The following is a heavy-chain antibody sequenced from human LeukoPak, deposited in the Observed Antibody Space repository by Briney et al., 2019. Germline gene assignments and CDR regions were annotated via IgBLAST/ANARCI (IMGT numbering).Heavy chain of an antibody. CDR3: AMDAAVKDS. J-gene: IGHJ4*02. CDR1: GFTFSSNW. V-gene: IGHV3-74*01. D-gene: IGHD4-17*01. Sequence: PGGSLRLSCAASGFTFSSNWMHWVRQAQGKGLVWVSHINRDGSTTYYADSVKGRFTISRDNAKNTLYLQMNSLRAEDTAVYYCAMDAAVKDSWGQGTLVTVSS. CDR2: INRDGSTT.